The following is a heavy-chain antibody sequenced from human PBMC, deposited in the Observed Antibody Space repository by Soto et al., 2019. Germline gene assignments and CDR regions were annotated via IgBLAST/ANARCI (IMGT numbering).Heavy chain of an antibody. J-gene: IGHJ3*02. Sequence: QVQLQQSGPGLVKPSQPLSLTCAISGDSVSSNSAAWNWIRQSPSRGLEWLGRTYYRSKWYNDYAEAVKSRIPSNPDTSINQFSLQLNSLTPEDTAVYYCARVAGTFTAFDIWGQGTMVTVSS. CDR2: TYYRSKWYN. D-gene: IGHD6-19*01. CDR1: GDSVSSNSAA. V-gene: IGHV6-1*01. CDR3: ARVAGTFTAFDI.